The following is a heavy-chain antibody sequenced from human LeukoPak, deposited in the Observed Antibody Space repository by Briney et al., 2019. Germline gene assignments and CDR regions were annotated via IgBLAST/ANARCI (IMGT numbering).Heavy chain of an antibody. CDR2: ISSRGGTI. D-gene: IGHD6-19*01. CDR1: GFTFSSYE. V-gene: IGHV3-48*03. Sequence: PGGSLRLSCAASGFTFSSYEMNWVRQAPGKGLEWVSYISSRGGTIYYADSVKGRFTISRDNAKNSLYLQMNSLRAEDTAVYYCARSGGGSGWDLDYWGQGTLVTVSS. J-gene: IGHJ4*02. CDR3: ARSGGGSGWDLDY.